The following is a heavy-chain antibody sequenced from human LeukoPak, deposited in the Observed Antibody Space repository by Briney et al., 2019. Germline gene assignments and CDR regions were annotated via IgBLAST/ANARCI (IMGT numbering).Heavy chain of an antibody. Sequence: SETLSLTCTVSGGSISSGTFYRSWIRQPAGKGLEWIGRIYSSGSTNYNPSLKSRVTISVDTSKNQFSLKLSSVTAADTAVYYCARASYSYDINGWVPFDYWGQGTLVTVSS. V-gene: IGHV4-61*02. CDR2: IYSSGST. D-gene: IGHD3-22*01. CDR3: ARASYSYDINGWVPFDY. CDR1: GGSISSGTFY. J-gene: IGHJ4*02.